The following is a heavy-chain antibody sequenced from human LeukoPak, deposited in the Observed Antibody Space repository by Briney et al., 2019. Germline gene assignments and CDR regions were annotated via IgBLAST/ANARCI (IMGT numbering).Heavy chain of an antibody. V-gene: IGHV3-23*01. CDR3: VKEMRGYNRYFED. J-gene: IGHJ4*02. Sequence: QPGGSLRLSCAVSGLTVNNNYVNWVRQAPGKGLEWVSTVGGSGSSKYYGESVKGRFSVSRDNSKSTVYLQMHSLRAEDTALYYCVKEMRGYNRYFEDWGQGILVTVSS. CDR1: GLTVNNNY. D-gene: IGHD3-22*01. CDR2: VGGSGSSK.